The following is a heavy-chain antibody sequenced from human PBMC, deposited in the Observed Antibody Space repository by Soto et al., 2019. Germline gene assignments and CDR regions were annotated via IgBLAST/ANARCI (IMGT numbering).Heavy chain of an antibody. CDR1: GGSISSYY. J-gene: IGHJ3*02. D-gene: IGHD2-15*01. V-gene: IGHV4-59*01. CDR3: ARGSGGSSWDAFDI. CDR2: IYYSGST. Sequence: PSETLSLTCTVSGGSISSYYWSWFRQPPGKGLEWIGYIYYSGSTNYNPSLKSRVTISVDTSKNQFSLKLSSVTAADTAVYYCARGSGGSSWDAFDIWGQGTMVTVSS.